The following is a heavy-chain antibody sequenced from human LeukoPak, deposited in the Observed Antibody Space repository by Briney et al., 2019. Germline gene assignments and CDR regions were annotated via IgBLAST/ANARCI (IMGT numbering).Heavy chain of an antibody. V-gene: IGHV3-23*01. D-gene: IGHD2-2*01. CDR2: VTGSGDST. CDR3: AKDRVSAAVAPRFDP. Sequence: GGSLRLSCAASGFTFSSYAMSWVRQAPGKGLEGVSVVTGSGDSTSYADSVKGRFTISRDNSKNTLYLQMDSLRAEDTAVYYCAKDRVSAAVAPRFDPWGQGTLVTVSS. J-gene: IGHJ5*02. CDR1: GFTFSSYA.